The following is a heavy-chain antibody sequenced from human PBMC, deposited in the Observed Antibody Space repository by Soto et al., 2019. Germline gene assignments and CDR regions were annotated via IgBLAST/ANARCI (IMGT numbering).Heavy chain of an antibody. V-gene: IGHV4-59*02. Sequence: QVQLQQSGPGLVRPSETLSLSCSVSGASVSSYYWSWVRQPPGKGLEWIGYIYYIGAYNYNPSLKSRVTISVDTSKSQFSLKLTSVTAADTAVYYCARTPETRDCLDPWGQGTLVTVSS. CDR2: IYYIGAY. CDR3: ARTPETRDCLDP. J-gene: IGHJ5*02. D-gene: IGHD1-7*01. CDR1: GASVSSYY.